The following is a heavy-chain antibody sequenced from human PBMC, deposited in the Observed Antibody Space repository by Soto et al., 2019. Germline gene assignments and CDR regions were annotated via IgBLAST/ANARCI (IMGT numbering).Heavy chain of an antibody. D-gene: IGHD2-15*01. Sequence: GGSLRLSCTASGFTFGDYAMSWFRQAPGKGLEWVGSIRSKAYGGTTDYAAPVKGRFTISRDDSKNTLYLQMNSLKTEDTAVYYCTTDEGYCSGGSCIISYFDYWGQGTLVTVSS. J-gene: IGHJ4*02. V-gene: IGHV3-49*03. CDR1: GFTFGDYA. CDR2: IRSKAYGGTT. CDR3: TTDEGYCSGGSCIISYFDY.